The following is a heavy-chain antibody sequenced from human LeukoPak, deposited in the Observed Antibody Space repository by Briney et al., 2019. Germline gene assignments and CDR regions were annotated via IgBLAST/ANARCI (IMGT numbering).Heavy chain of an antibody. CDR1: GGSISSSSYY. V-gene: IGHV4-39*07. CDR3: ARTQEAGYSSGRYDSYYYYMDV. J-gene: IGHJ6*03. D-gene: IGHD6-19*01. Sequence: SETLSLTCTVSGGSISSSSYYWGWIRQPPGKGLEWIGSIYYSGSTYCNPSLKSRVTISVDTSKNQFSLKLNSVTAADTAVYFCARTQEAGYSSGRYDSYYYYMDVWGKGTTVTISS. CDR2: IYYSGST.